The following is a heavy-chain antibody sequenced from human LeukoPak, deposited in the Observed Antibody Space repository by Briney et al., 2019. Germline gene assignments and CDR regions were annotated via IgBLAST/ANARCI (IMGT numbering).Heavy chain of an antibody. CDR3: ARDSKNYYDSSGYQPVFDY. CDR1: GGTFSSYA. CDR2: IIPIFGTA. J-gene: IGHJ4*02. D-gene: IGHD3-22*01. Sequence: SVKVSCKASGGTFSSYAISWVRQAPGQGLEWMGGIIPIFGTANYAQKFQGRVTITTDESTSTAYMELSSLRSEDTAVYYCARDSKNYYDSSGYQPVFDYWGQGTLVTVSS. V-gene: IGHV1-69*05.